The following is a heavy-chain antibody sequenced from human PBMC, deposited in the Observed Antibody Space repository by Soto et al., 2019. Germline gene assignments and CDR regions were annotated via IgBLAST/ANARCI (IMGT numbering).Heavy chain of an antibody. CDR3: ARDDDAYGDYNSY. CDR1: GGTLARYA. CDR2: IVPLLGTT. V-gene: IGHV1-69*06. Sequence: QVQLVQSGAEVKKPGSSVTVSCKASGGTLARYAFSWVRRAPGQGLEWMGGIVPLLGTTHYAQKFQGRVNITADKSTSTAYMELRSLGVEDTAIYYCARDDDAYGDYNSYWGQGTLVAVSS. J-gene: IGHJ4*02. D-gene: IGHD4-17*01.